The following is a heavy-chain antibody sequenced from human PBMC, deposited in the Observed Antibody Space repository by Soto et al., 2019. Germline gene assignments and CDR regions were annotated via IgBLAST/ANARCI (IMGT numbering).Heavy chain of an antibody. D-gene: IGHD3-10*01. CDR2: IKKDGSQK. J-gene: IGHJ4*02. CDR1: GFTFSHYW. Sequence: EVQLVESGGDLVQPGGSLRLSCAASGFTFSHYWMTWVRQAPGKGLEWVANIKKDGSQKNYADSVKGRFTVSRDNAKNSLYLQMNSLRAEDTAMYYCARSGSEVDYWGQGTLVIVSS. CDR3: ARSGSEVDY. V-gene: IGHV3-7*01.